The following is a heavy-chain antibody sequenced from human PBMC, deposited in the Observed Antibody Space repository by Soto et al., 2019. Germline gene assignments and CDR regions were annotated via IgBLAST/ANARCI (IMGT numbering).Heavy chain of an antibody. Sequence: PSQTLSLTCAISGDSVSINSVAWNWIRQSPSRGLEWLGRTYYTSKWNNDYAVSVKSRITINPDTSKNQFSLQLNSVTAEDTAVYFCARGFLNLGFDYWGQGALVTVSS. CDR1: GDSVSINSVA. D-gene: IGHD3-16*01. J-gene: IGHJ4*02. CDR3: ARGFLNLGFDY. CDR2: TYYTSKWNN. V-gene: IGHV6-1*01.